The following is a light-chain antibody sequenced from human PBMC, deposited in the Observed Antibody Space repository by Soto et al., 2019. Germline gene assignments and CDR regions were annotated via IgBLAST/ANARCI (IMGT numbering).Light chain of an antibody. CDR3: QQSNNWPRT. J-gene: IGKJ1*01. CDR1: QSVSDN. Sequence: EIIMTQSPATLSVSPLERATLSCIASQSVSDNLAWYQQKPGQAPRLLIYGASIRATGIPARFSGSGSGTEFTLTISSLQSEDFAVYYCQQSNNWPRTFGQGTKV. CDR2: GAS. V-gene: IGKV3-15*01.